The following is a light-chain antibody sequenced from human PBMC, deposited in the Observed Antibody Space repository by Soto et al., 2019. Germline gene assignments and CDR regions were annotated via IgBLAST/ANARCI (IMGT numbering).Light chain of an antibody. Sequence: DIQMTQSPASLSASLGDRVTITCRASQGITNYVAWYQHRPGRVPKLLIYAASTLQSGVPSRFSGSGSGTEFTLTISSLQSEDFAVYYCQQYYNWPLTFGGGTKVDIK. CDR2: AAS. CDR1: QGITNY. CDR3: QQYYNWPLT. J-gene: IGKJ4*01. V-gene: IGKV1-27*01.